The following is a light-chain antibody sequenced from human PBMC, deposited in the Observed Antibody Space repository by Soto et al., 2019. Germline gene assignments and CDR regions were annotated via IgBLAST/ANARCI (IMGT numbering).Light chain of an antibody. CDR3: QQYNKWPRT. CDR1: QCIKDY. Sequence: EIVLTQSPGTLSLSPGERATLSCRASQCIKDYVAWFQQKPGQAPRLLIYGASTTATGIPARFSGSGSGTEFTLTISSLQSEDFAVYNCQQYNKWPRTFGQGTKVDIK. J-gene: IGKJ2*01. V-gene: IGKV3-15*01. CDR2: GAS.